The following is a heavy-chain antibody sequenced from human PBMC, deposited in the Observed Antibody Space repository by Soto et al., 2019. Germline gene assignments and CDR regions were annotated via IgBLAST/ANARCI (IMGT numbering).Heavy chain of an antibody. CDR2: IYPRDSDS. V-gene: IGHV5-51*01. CDR3: ARGSPSADLTYYYGMDV. CDR1: GFTFAIYW. D-gene: IGHD2-15*01. Sequence: PGESLKISFKGSGFTFAIYWIGWVRQVPVKGLEWMGIIYPRDSDSTYSPSFQGQVTISADKSISTAYLQWSSLQASDTAVYYCARGSPSADLTYYYGMDVWGQRTTVTVCS. J-gene: IGHJ6*02.